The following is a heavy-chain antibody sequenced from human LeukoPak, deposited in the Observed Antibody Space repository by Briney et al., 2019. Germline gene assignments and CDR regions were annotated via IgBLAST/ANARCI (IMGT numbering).Heavy chain of an antibody. J-gene: IGHJ5*02. CDR3: AREVDAAAAYNWFDP. V-gene: IGHV4-39*07. D-gene: IGHD2-2*01. CDR2: IYYSGTA. CDR1: GFTFSSYV. Sequence: LRLSCAASGFTFSSYVMHWVRQAPGKGLEWIGTIYYSGTAYYNPSLKSRVTISVDTSKNQFSLRLSSVTAADTAVYYCAREVDAAAAYNWFDPWGQGTLVTVSS.